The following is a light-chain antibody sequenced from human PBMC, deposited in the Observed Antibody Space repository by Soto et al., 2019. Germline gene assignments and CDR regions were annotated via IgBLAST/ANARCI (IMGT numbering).Light chain of an antibody. CDR2: DVS. J-gene: IGKJ5*01. Sequence: EIVLTQSPVTLSLSPGERATLSCRASQSVHNYLAWYQQKPGQAPRLLIYDVSNRATGIPARFSGSGSGTDFTLTISSLEPGGFAVYYCQQRNDWQVTFGQGTRQEIK. CDR3: QQRNDWQVT. V-gene: IGKV3-11*01. CDR1: QSVHNY.